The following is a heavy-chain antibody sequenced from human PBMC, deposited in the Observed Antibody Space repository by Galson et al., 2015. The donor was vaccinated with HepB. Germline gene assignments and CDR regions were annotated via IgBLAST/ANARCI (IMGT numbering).Heavy chain of an antibody. Sequence: SLRLSCAASGFTFSTYDMHWVRQAPGKGLEWVALISPDGTNQYYTDSVRGRFTISRDNSKNTLYLEMYSLRAEDTAVYYCAKVVTGLGGGWGQGTLVTVSS. CDR3: AKVVTGLGGG. CDR2: ISPDGTNQ. D-gene: IGHD2-21*02. J-gene: IGHJ4*02. CDR1: GFTFSTYD. V-gene: IGHV3-30*18.